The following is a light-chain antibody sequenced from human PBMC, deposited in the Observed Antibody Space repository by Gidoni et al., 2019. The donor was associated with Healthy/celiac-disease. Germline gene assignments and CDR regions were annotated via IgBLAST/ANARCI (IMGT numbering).Light chain of an antibody. CDR2: AAS. CDR3: QNYNSAPHT. J-gene: IGKJ2*01. Sequence: DIQMTQSPSSLSASVGDRVTITCRASQGISNYLAWYQQKPAKAPKLLIYAASTLQSGVPSRFSGSGSGADFTLTISILQAEDVANYCCQNYNSAPHTFGQGTKLEIK. CDR1: QGISNY. V-gene: IGKV1-27*01.